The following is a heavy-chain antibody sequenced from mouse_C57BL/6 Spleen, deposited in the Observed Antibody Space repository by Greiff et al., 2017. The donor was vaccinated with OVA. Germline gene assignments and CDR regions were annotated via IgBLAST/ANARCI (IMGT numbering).Heavy chain of an antibody. CDR3: ARGVYYFDY. CDR1: GFTFSDYG. V-gene: IGHV5-17*01. J-gene: IGHJ2*01. CDR2: ISSGISTI. Sequence: EVQRVESGGGLVKPGGSLKLSCAASGFTFSDYGMHWVRQAPEKGLEWVAYISSGISTIYYADTVKGRFTISSDNAKNTLCLQITGLRSEDTAMYYCARGVYYFDYWGQGTTLTVSS.